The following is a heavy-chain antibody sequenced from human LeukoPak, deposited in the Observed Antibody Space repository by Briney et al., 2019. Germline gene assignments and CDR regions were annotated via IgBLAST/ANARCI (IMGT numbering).Heavy chain of an antibody. Sequence: SETLSLTCTVSGGSMSNYYWNWIRQPPGKGLEWIGYIYYSGSTNYNPSLKSRVTISVDTSKNQFTLKLSSVTAADTAVYYCARGRYGWLPFDFWGQGTLVTVSS. D-gene: IGHD3-16*01. CDR2: IYYSGST. V-gene: IGHV4-59*01. CDR1: GGSMSNYY. CDR3: ARGRYGWLPFDF. J-gene: IGHJ4*02.